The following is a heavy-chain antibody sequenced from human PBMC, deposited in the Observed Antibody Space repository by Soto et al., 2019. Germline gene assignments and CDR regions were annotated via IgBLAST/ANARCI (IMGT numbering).Heavy chain of an antibody. CDR1: GYTNYD. CDR3: ARALSSGWNSDY. Sequence: ASVKVSCKASGYTNYDISWVRQAPGQGLEWMGWISGYNGNTNYAPKLQGRVTLTTDTPTYTAYMELRSLRSDDTAVYYCARALSSGWNSDYWGQGTLVTVSS. V-gene: IGHV1-18*01. CDR2: ISGYNGNT. D-gene: IGHD6-19*01. J-gene: IGHJ4*02.